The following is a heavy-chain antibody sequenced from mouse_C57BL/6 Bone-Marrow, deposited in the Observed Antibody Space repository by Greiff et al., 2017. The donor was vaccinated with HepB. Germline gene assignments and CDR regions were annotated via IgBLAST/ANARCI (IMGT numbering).Heavy chain of an antibody. CDR2: IYPGSGST. D-gene: IGHD1-1*01. V-gene: IGHV1-55*01. J-gene: IGHJ4*01. CDR1: GYTFTSYW. CDR3: ASHLYYYGSSFYAMDY. Sequence: VQLKQPGAELVKPGASVKMSCKASGYTFTSYWITWVKQRPGQGLEWIGDIYPGSGSTNYNEKFKSKATLTVDTSSSTAYMQLSSLTSEDSAVYYCASHLYYYGSSFYAMDYWGQGTSVTVSS.